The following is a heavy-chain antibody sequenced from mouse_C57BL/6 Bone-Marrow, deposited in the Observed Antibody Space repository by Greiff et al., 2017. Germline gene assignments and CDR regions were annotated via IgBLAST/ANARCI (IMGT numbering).Heavy chain of an antibody. Sequence: QVQLQQSDAELVKPGASVKISCKVSGYTFTDHTIHWMKQRPEQGLEWIGYIYPRDGSTKYNEKFKGKAPLTADKSYSTAYMQLNSLTSEASAFYFCARRGALRSWFAYWGQGTLVTVSA. CDR1: GYTFTDHT. CDR3: ARRGALRSWFAY. CDR2: IYPRDGST. V-gene: IGHV1-78*01. D-gene: IGHD1-1*01. J-gene: IGHJ3*01.